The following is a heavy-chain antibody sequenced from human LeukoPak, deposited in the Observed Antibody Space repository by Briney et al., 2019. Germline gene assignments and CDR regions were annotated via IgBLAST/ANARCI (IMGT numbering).Heavy chain of an antibody. V-gene: IGHV4-39*07. D-gene: IGHD5-18*01. Sequence: PSETLSLTCTVSGGSISSSSYYWSWIRQPPGKGLEWIGEINHSGSTNYNPSLKSRVTISVDTSKNQFSLKLSSVTAADTAVYYCARRGYKAPFQYWGQGTLVTVSS. J-gene: IGHJ4*02. CDR3: ARRGYKAPFQY. CDR2: INHSGST. CDR1: GGSISSSSYY.